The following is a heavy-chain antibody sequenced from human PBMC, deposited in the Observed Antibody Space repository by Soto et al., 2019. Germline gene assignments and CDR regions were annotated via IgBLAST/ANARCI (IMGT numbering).Heavy chain of an antibody. V-gene: IGHV3-30-3*01. J-gene: IGHJ6*02. D-gene: IGHD6-13*01. CDR3: AREWWAAAGRGCFYYYGMDV. CDR2: ISYDGSNK. CDR1: GFTFSSYA. Sequence: QVQLVESGGGVVQPGRSLRLSCAASGFTFSSYAMHWVRQAPGKGLEWVAVISYDGSNKYYADSVKGRFTISRDNSKNSLYLQMNSLRAEDTAVYYCAREWWAAAGRGCFYYYGMDVWGQGTTVTVSS.